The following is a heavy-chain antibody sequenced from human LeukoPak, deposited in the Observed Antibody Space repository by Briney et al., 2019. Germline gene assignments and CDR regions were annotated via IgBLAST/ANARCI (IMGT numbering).Heavy chain of an antibody. J-gene: IGHJ3*02. CDR1: GGSITSYY. V-gene: IGHV4-59*12. CDR2: IYYSGST. D-gene: IGHD5-24*01. CDR3: ARDVEGLGDAFDI. Sequence: EASETPSLTCTVSGGSITSYYWSWIRQPPGKGLEWIGYIYYSGSTYYNPSLKSRVTISVDTSKNQFSLKLSSVTAADTAVYYCARDVEGLGDAFDIWGQGTMVTVSS.